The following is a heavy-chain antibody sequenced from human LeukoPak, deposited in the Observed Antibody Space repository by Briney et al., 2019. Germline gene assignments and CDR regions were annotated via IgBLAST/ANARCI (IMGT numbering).Heavy chain of an antibody. J-gene: IGHJ4*02. V-gene: IGHV3-66*01. CDR1: GFTVSDNY. Sequence: GGSLRLSCTVSGFTVSDNYMTWVRQAPGKGLDWVSVIYSGGNTYYADSVKGRFIISRDNSKNTLYLQMNSLRAEDTAVYYCAKAASGNWNDVSDYWGQGTLVTVSS. D-gene: IGHD1-20*01. CDR2: IYSGGNT. CDR3: AKAASGNWNDVSDY.